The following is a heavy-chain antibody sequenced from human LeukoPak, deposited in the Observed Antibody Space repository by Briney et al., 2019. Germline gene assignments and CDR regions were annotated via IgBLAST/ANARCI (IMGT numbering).Heavy chain of an antibody. CDR3: ATLTTPGWFNP. CDR2: IYYSGST. V-gene: IGHV4-39*07. J-gene: IGHJ5*02. D-gene: IGHD1-1*01. Sequence: SETLSLTCTVSGGSISSSSYYWGWIRQPPGKGLEWIGNIYYSGSTYYNPSLKSRVTISVDTSKNQFSLKLSSVTAADTAVYYCATLTTPGWFNPWGQGTLVTVSS. CDR1: GGSISSSSYY.